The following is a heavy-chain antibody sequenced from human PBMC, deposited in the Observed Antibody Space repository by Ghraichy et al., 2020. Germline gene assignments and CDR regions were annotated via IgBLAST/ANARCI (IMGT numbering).Heavy chain of an antibody. J-gene: IGHJ4*02. CDR2: INGDGSTT. Sequence: GALRLSCAASGFTFSNYWMHWVRQAPGKGLVWVSRINGDGSTTNYADSVKGRFTISRDNAKNMLYLQMNSLRAEDTAIYYCVRAFDYWGRGTLVTVSS. V-gene: IGHV3-74*01. CDR3: VRAFDY. CDR1: GFTFSNYW.